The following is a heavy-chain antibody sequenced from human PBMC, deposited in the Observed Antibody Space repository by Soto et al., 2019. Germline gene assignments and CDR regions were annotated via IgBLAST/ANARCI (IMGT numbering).Heavy chain of an antibody. D-gene: IGHD3-3*01. J-gene: IGHJ6*03. CDR3: SRQASDFWSGKPQYYMDV. CDR1: GFTFSGSA. CDR2: IRSKGNNYAT. Sequence: EVQLVESGGGLVQPGGSLKLSCAASGFTFSGSAMHWVRQASGKGLEWVGRIRSKGNNYATAYGASLKGRFTICRDDSKNTAYLQMNSLNTEDTAVYYCSRQASDFWSGKPQYYMDVCGKGTTVTVSS. V-gene: IGHV3-73*01.